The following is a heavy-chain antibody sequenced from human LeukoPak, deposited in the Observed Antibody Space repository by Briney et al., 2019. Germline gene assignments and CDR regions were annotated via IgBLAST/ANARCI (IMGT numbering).Heavy chain of an antibody. V-gene: IGHV4-30-4*08. CDR1: GGPISSGDYY. CDR2: IYYSGST. CDR3: ARDLYSSGLNSFDY. D-gene: IGHD6-19*01. Sequence: SETLSLTCTVSGGPISSGDYYWSWIRQPPGKGLEWIGYIYYSGSTYYNPSLKSRVTISVDTSKNQFSLKLSSVTAADTAVYYCARDLYSSGLNSFDYWGQGTLVTVSS. J-gene: IGHJ4*02.